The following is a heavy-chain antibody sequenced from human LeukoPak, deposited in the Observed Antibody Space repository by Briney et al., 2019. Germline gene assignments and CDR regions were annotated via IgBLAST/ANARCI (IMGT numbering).Heavy chain of an antibody. D-gene: IGHD4-17*01. CDR1: GYTFNNYG. CDR2: ISAYNGNT. CDR3: ARDHGDSSVDY. J-gene: IGHJ4*02. V-gene: IGHV1-18*01. Sequence: ASVKVSCKASGYTFNNYGITWVRQAPGQGLEWMGWISAYNGNTNYAQKFQGRVTMTTDTSTSTAYMELRSLKYDDTAVYYCARDHGDSSVDYWGQGTLVTVSS.